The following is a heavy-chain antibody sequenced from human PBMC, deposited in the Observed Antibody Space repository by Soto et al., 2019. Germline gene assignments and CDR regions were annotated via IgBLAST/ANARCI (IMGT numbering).Heavy chain of an antibody. Sequence: XSVKVSCKASVYTFTSYGINWVRQATGQGLEWMGWMNPNSGNTGYAQKFQGRVTMTRNTSISTAYMELSSLRSEDTAVYYCARVEGTYYDFWSGYYRIGKEYYFDSWGQGTLVTVSS. V-gene: IGHV1-8*01. CDR3: ARVEGTYYDFWSGYYRIGKEYYFDS. D-gene: IGHD3-3*01. CDR2: MNPNSGNT. CDR1: VYTFTSYG. J-gene: IGHJ4*02.